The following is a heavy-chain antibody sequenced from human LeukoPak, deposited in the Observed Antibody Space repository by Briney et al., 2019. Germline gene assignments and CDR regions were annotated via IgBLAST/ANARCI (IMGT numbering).Heavy chain of an antibody. V-gene: IGHV1-69*13. CDR3: AGSYDFWSGYYPPDDY. CDR1: GGTLSSYA. Sequence: GASVKVSCKASGGTLSSYAISWVRQAPGQGLEWMGEIIPIFGTANYAQKFQGRVTITADESTSTAYMELSSLRSEDTAVYYCAGSYDFWSGYYPPDDYWGQGTLVTVSS. CDR2: IIPIFGTA. J-gene: IGHJ4*02. D-gene: IGHD3-3*01.